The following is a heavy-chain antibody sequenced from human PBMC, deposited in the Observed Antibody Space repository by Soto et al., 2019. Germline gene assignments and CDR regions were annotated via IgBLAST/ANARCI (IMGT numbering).Heavy chain of an antibody. CDR3: ARGGIAVAPYYYYGMDV. D-gene: IGHD6-19*01. CDR2: IYHSGST. V-gene: IGHV4-30-2*01. Sequence: QLQLQESGSGLVKPSQTLSLTCAVSGGSISSGGYSWSWIRQPPGKGLEWIGYIYHSGSTYYNPSLESRVTISVDRSKNQFSLKLSSVTAADTAVYYCARGGIAVAPYYYYGMDVWGQGTTVTVSS. J-gene: IGHJ6*02. CDR1: GGSISSGGYS.